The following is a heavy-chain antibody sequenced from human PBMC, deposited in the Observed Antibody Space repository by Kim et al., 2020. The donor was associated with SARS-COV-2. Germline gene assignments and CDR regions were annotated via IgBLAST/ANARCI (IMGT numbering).Heavy chain of an antibody. D-gene: IGHD2-2*01. V-gene: IGHV3-23*01. CDR2: IGGSGGDT. CDR1: GFTFNSYA. J-gene: IGHJ4*02. CDR3: AKVSTSWSPFDY. Sequence: GASLRLSCAASGFTFNSYAMSWVRQAPGKGLEWVSSIGGSGGDTHYTDSVKGRFTISRDNSKNTLYLQMNSLRAEDTAVYYCAKVSTSWSPFDYWGQGTLVTVSS.